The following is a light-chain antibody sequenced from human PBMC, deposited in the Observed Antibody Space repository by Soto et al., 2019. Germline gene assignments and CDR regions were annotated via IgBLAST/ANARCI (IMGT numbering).Light chain of an antibody. Sequence: EIVMTQSPATLSVSLGERATLSCRASQSVSRNLAWFQQKPGQAPRLLISGASTRATGIPARFSGSGSGTEFTLTISSLQSEDFAVYYCQQYNNWPPLTFGGGTKVEIK. CDR2: GAS. CDR3: QQYNNWPPLT. J-gene: IGKJ4*01. V-gene: IGKV3-15*01. CDR1: QSVSRN.